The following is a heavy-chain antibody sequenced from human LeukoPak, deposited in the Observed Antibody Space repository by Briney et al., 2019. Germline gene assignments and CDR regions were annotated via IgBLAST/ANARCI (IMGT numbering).Heavy chain of an antibody. J-gene: IGHJ6*03. V-gene: IGHV3-33*06. CDR3: AKDSQIFGEYYYMDV. D-gene: IGHD3-3*01. CDR1: GFTFRSYG. CDR2: IWYDGSNK. Sequence: GGSLRLSCAASGFTFRSYGMHWVRQAPGKGLEWVAVIWYDGSNKYYADSVKGRFTISRDNSKNTLYLQMNSLRAEDTAVYYCAKDSQIFGEYYYMDVWGKGTTVTVSS.